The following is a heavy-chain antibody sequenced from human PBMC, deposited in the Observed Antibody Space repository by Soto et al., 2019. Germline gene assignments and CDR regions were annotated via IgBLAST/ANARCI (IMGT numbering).Heavy chain of an antibody. CDR2: ISYDGSNK. J-gene: IGHJ6*02. D-gene: IGHD6-13*01. V-gene: IGHV3-30-3*01. CDR1: GFTFSRES. CDR3: ARAAAAALTYGMDV. Sequence: RGSLRLSCAASGFTFSRESMHWVRQAPGKGLEWVAVISYDGSNKYYADSVKGRFTISRDNSKNTLYLQMNSLRAEDTAVYYCARAAAAALTYGMDVWGQGTTVTVSS.